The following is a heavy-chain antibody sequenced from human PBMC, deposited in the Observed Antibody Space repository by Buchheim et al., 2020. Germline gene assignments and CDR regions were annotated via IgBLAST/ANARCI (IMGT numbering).Heavy chain of an antibody. CDR2: INEDGSFT. V-gene: IGHV3-74*01. Sequence: EVQLEESGGGLVQPGGSLRLSCAASGFTLRTYWMHWVRQAPGKGLEWVSRINEDGSFTNYAASVKGRFNIYRENPEKPLYLQMTNLRVEDTAMYDCARDLSGSQDYWGQGTL. CDR1: GFTLRTYW. CDR3: ARDLSGSQDY. D-gene: IGHD1-26*01. J-gene: IGHJ4*02.